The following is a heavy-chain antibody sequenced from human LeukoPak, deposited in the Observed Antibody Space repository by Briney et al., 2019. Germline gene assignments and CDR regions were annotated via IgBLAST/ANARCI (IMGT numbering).Heavy chain of an antibody. CDR3: ARDVEDIVATGDAFDI. J-gene: IGHJ3*02. CDR1: GYTFTSYG. D-gene: IGHD5-12*01. CDR2: ISAYNGNT. Sequence: ASVKVSCKASGYTFTSYGISWVRQAPGQGLEWMGWISAYNGNTNYAQKLQGRVTMTTDTSTSTAYMELRSLRSDDTAVYYCARDVEDIVATGDAFDIRGQGTMVTVSS. V-gene: IGHV1-18*01.